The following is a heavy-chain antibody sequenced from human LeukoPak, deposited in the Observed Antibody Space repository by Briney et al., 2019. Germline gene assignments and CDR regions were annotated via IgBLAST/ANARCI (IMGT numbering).Heavy chain of an antibody. J-gene: IGHJ4*02. D-gene: IGHD2-15*01. CDR3: ARAASGPLFDY. Sequence: SETLSLTCTVSGGSISSYYWSWIRQPPGKGLEWIGYIYYSGSTNYNPSLKSRVTISVDTSKNQFSLKLSSVTAADTAVYYCARAASGPLFDYWGQGTLVTVSS. CDR2: IYYSGST. CDR1: GGSISSYY. V-gene: IGHV4-59*01.